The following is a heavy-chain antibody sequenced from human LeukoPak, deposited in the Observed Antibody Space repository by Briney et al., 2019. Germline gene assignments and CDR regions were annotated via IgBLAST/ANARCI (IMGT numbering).Heavy chain of an antibody. J-gene: IGHJ6*02. CDR3: ARDHQYGMDV. CDR2: ISGDSRAT. Sequence: GGSLRLSCVASGFTFNSYSINWVRQAPGKGLEWLSYISGDSRATYYADSVKGRFTISRDNAKNSLYLQMNSLGAEDTAVYYCARDHQYGMDVWGQGTTVTVSS. CDR1: GFTFNSYS. V-gene: IGHV3-48*04.